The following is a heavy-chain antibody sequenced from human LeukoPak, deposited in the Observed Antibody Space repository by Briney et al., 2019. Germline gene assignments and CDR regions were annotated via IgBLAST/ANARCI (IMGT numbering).Heavy chain of an antibody. CDR1: GFTLSSHW. J-gene: IGHJ4*02. V-gene: IGHV3-30*02. Sequence: GGSLRLSCAASGFTLSSHWMSWVRQAPGKGLEWVAFIQAGEGETYYADSVKGRFTISRDSSSNTLYLQMNSLRAEDTAEYFCARGTNYCFDWWGQGTGVTVSS. CDR3: ARGTNYCFDW. D-gene: IGHD2-8*01. CDR2: IQAGEGET.